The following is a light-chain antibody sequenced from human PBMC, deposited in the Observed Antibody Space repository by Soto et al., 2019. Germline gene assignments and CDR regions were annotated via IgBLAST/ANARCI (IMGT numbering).Light chain of an antibody. CDR2: DAS. Sequence: QSALTQPASVSGSPGQWITFSCTGTSGDFGVYNYVSWYQHHSGKAPNLMIYDASNRPSGVSPRFSGSKSGNTASLTISGLQAEDEADYYCSSYTSSTTYVFGTGTKVTVL. J-gene: IGLJ1*01. CDR3: SSYTSSTTYV. CDR1: SGDFGVYNY. V-gene: IGLV2-14*03.